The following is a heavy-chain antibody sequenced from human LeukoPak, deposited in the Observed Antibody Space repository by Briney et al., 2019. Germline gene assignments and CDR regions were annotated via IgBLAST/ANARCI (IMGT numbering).Heavy chain of an antibody. CDR2: VYSSGST. Sequence: SETLSLTCTVSGGSISNYYWSWIRQPPGQGLEWIGYVYSSGSTNYNPSLKSRVTMSVDTSKNQFSLNLSSVTAADTAVYYCARPEYYYYMDVWGQGTTVTVSS. J-gene: IGHJ6*03. D-gene: IGHD1-14*01. V-gene: IGHV4-4*09. CDR3: ARPEYYYYMDV. CDR1: GGSISNYY.